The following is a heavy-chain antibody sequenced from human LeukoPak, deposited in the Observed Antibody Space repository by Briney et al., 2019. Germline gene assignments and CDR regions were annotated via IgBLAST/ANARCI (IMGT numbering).Heavy chain of an antibody. J-gene: IGHJ4*02. CDR1: GFTFSSYG. Sequence: GGSLRLSCAASGFTFSSYGMHWVRQAPGKGLEWVAFIRYDGSNKYYADSVKGRFTISRDNSKNTLYLQMNSLRAEDTAVYYCAKGYSPVVAADFDYWGQGTLIPVSS. CDR3: AKGYSPVVAADFDY. V-gene: IGHV3-30*02. CDR2: IRYDGSNK. D-gene: IGHD2-15*01.